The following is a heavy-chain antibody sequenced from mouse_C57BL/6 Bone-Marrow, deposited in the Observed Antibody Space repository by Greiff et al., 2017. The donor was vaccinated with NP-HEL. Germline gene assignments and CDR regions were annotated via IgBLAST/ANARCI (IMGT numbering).Heavy chain of an antibody. Sequence: EVQLQQSGPVLVKPGASVKMSCKASGYTFTDYYMNWVKQSHGKSLEWIGVINPYNGGTSYNQKFKGKATLTVDKSSSTAYMELNSLTSEDSAVYYCARERDYGSSYDWGQGTTLTVSS. CDR3: ARERDYGSSYD. CDR2: INPYNGGT. D-gene: IGHD1-1*01. CDR1: GYTFTDYY. V-gene: IGHV1-19*01. J-gene: IGHJ2*01.